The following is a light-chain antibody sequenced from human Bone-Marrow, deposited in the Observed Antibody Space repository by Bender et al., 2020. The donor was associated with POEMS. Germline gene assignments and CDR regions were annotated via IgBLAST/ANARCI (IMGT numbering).Light chain of an antibody. V-gene: IGLV2-23*02. CDR2: EVT. J-gene: IGLJ2*01. CDR1: SNDVGTYNL. CDR3: NSYARSNTLI. Sequence: QSALTQPASVSGSPGQSITISCSGTSNDVGTYNLVSWYQHHPGKAPKLIIYEVTKRPSGVSNRFSGSKSGNTASLTISGLQAEDEAHYYCNSYARSNTLIFGGGTELTVL.